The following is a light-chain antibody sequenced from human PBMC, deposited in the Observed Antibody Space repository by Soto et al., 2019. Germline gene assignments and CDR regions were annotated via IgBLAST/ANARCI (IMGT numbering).Light chain of an antibody. CDR2: EVS. CDR1: SSDVGGYNF. CDR3: SSYTSSTPLGYV. J-gene: IGLJ1*01. V-gene: IGLV2-14*01. Sequence: QSVLTQPASVSGSPGQSITISCTGTSSDVGGYNFVSWYQQHPGKAPKLMIYEVSNRPSGVSNRFSGSKSGNTASLTISGLQAEDEADYYCSSYTSSTPLGYVFGTATKVIVL.